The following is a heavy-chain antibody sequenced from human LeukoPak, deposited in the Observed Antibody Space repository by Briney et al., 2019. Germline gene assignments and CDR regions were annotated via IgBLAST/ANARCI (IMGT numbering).Heavy chain of an antibody. CDR2: IYTSGST. V-gene: IGHV4-4*09. J-gene: IGHJ4*02. D-gene: IGHD4/OR15-4a*01. Sequence: SETLSLTCTVSGGSISSYYWSWIRQPPGKGLEWIGYIYTSGSTNYNPSLKSRVTISVDTSKNQFSLKLSSVTAADTAVYYCASSVGAWLYFDYWGQGTLVTVSS. CDR1: GGSISSYY. CDR3: ASSVGAWLYFDY.